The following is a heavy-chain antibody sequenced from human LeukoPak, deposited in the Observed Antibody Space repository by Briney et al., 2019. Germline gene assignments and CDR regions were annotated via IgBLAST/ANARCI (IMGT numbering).Heavy chain of an antibody. CDR2: IYYSGST. D-gene: IGHD6-13*01. J-gene: IGHJ4*02. CDR1: GGSISSYY. V-gene: IGHV4-59*01. CDR3: ARWAGSWTARWYDY. Sequence: SEALSLTCTVSGGSISSYYWSWIRQPPGKGLEWIGYIYYSGSTNYNPSLKSRVTISVDTSKNQFSLKLSSVTAAATAVYYCARWAGSWTARWYDYWGQGTLVTVSS.